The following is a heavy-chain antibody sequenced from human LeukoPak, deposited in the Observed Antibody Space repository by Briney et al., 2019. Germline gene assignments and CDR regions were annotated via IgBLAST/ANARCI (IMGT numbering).Heavy chain of an antibody. D-gene: IGHD3-10*01. V-gene: IGHV4-4*07. CDR2: IYSSGII. CDR1: GGSLSNYY. Sequence: PSETLSLTCTVSGGSLSNYYWSWIRQPAGKALEWIGRIYSSGIITYNPSLRSRVTMSVDTSKNQFSLKLSSVTAADTAVYYCARDSGTTGEVKFDPWGQGTLVTVSS. CDR3: ARDSGTTGEVKFDP. J-gene: IGHJ5*02.